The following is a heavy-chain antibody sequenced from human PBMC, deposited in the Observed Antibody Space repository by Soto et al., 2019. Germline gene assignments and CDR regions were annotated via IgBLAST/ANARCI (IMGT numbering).Heavy chain of an antibody. CDR1: GVTFSRYG. V-gene: IGHV3-30*18. J-gene: IGHJ6*02. CDR3: AKDYVAATTLHYYGMDV. Sequence: GGSLRLSCAASGVTFSRYGMHWVRQAAGKGLEWVAVLSYDGSTKYYADSVKGRFTISRDNSKNTLYLQVNGLRAEDTAVYYCAKDYVAATTLHYYGMDVWGQGTTVTVSS. D-gene: IGHD1-26*01. CDR2: LSYDGSTK.